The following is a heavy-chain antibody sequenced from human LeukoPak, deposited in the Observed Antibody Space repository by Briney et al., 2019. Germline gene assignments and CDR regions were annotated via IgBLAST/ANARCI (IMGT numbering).Heavy chain of an antibody. CDR3: ATSYYYDSSGYYYRY. V-gene: IGHV4-61*01. CDR1: GGSVSSGSYY. CDR2: IYYSGST. D-gene: IGHD3-22*01. Sequence: SETLSLTCTVSGGSVSSGSYYWSWIRQPPGKGLEWIGYIYYSGSTNYNPSLKSRVTISVDTSKNQFSLKLSSVTAADTAVYYCATSYYYDSSGYYYRYWGQGTLVTVSS. J-gene: IGHJ4*02.